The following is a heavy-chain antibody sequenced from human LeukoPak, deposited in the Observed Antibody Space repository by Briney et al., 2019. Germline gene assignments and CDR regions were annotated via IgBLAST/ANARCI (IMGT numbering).Heavy chain of an antibody. J-gene: IGHJ4*02. CDR1: GGSISSYY. V-gene: IGHV4-4*07. CDR3: ARSVIYGDPRPLGY. D-gene: IGHD4-17*01. Sequence: PSETLSLTCTVSGGSISSYYWSWIRQPAGKGLEWIGRIYTSGSTNYNPSLKSRVTMSVDTSKNQFSLKLSTVTTADTAIYYCARSVIYGDPRPLGYWGQGARVTVSS. CDR2: IYTSGST.